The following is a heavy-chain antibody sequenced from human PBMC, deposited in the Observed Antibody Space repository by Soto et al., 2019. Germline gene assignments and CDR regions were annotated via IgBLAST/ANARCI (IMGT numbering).Heavy chain of an antibody. J-gene: IGHJ5*02. CDR3: VRHYGDAAGLFDWFAP. D-gene: IGHD4-17*01. CDR1: GAPINFGDYY. Sequence: PTETLSLTCSVAGAPINFGDYYWSWIRQPPGKGLEWIGYVRSSGSTYYKSSLKSRVTISVDMSKNQFSLNLTSVTAADTAVYFCVRHYGDAAGLFDWFAPRGQGTTVTVP. V-gene: IGHV4-30-4*01. CDR2: VRSSGST.